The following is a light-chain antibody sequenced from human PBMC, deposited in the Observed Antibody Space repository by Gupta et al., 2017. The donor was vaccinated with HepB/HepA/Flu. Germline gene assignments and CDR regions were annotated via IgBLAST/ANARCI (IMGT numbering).Light chain of an antibody. Sequence: DNQMTQSSSPRSASAGDTVTITCQVSASPSTWLAWYQQKPGKAPKLLIYKASSLESGVPSRFSGSGSGTDFTLKISRLETEDSATYYCQQYKRYAWRFGQGTKVEIK. V-gene: IGKV1-5*03. CDR1: ASPSTW. CDR3: QQYKRYAWR. CDR2: KAS. J-gene: IGKJ1*01.